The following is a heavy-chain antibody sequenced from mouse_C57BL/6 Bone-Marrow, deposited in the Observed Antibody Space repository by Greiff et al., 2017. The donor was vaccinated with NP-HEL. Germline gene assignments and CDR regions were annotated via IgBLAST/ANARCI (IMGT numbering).Heavy chain of an antibody. J-gene: IGHJ3*01. CDR1: GFNIKDYY. Sequence: EVQLQQSGAELVKPGASVKLSCTASGFNIKDYYMHWVKQRTEQGLEWIGRLDPEDGETKFAPKFQGKAPLTADTSSNTAYLQLSSLTSEDAAVYYCGRSGTGPWFAYWGQGTLVTVSA. D-gene: IGHD3-2*02. CDR2: LDPEDGET. CDR3: GRSGTGPWFAY. V-gene: IGHV14-2*01.